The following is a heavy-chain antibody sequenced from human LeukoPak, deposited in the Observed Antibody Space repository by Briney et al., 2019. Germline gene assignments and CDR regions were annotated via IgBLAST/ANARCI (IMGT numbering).Heavy chain of an antibody. V-gene: IGHV3-66*01. CDR1: GFTVSSNY. CDR2: IYSGGST. D-gene: IGHD2-15*01. CDR3: ARDLQTTYCSGCSCYGSAVY. Sequence: GGSLRLSCAASGFTVSSNYMSWVRQAPGKGLEWVSVIYSGGSTYYADSVKGIFTISRDNSKNTLYLQMNSLRAEDTAVYYCARDLQTTYCSGCSCYGSAVYWGQGTLVTVSS. J-gene: IGHJ4*02.